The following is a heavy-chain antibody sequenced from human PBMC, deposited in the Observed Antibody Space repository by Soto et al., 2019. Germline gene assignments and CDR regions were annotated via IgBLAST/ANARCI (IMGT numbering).Heavy chain of an antibody. CDR2: ISYDGSNK. Sequence: QVQLVESGGGVVQPWRYLRLSCAASGFTFSSYGMHWVRQAPGKGMEWVAVISYDGSNKYYADSVKGRFTISRDNSKNTLYLQMSSLRAEDTAVYYCAKAPSLGRRVYWFDPWGQGTLVTVSS. V-gene: IGHV3-30*18. D-gene: IGHD1-26*01. CDR3: AKAPSLGRRVYWFDP. J-gene: IGHJ5*02. CDR1: GFTFSSYG.